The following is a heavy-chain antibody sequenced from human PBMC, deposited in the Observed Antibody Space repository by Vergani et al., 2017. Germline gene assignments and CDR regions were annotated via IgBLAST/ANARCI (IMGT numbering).Heavy chain of an antibody. CDR2: INHSGST. V-gene: IGHV4-34*01. D-gene: IGHD3-10*01. J-gene: IGHJ4*02. CDR1: GGSFSGYH. Sequence: QVQLQQWGAGLLKPSETLSLTCVVSGGSFSGYHWTWIRQSPGRGLEWIGQINHSGSTNYNPSLKSRVTMSVDTSKNQFSLKLSSVTAADTAVYYCARGPLYYYDSGSYCDYWGQGTLVTVSS. CDR3: ARGPLYYYDSGSYCDY.